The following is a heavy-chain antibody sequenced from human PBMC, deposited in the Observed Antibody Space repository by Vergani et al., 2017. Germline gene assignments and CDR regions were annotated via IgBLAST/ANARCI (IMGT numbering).Heavy chain of an antibody. J-gene: IGHJ5*02. V-gene: IGHV4-31*03. D-gene: IGHD2-2*01. CDR3: ARVRRGIVVVPAATNWFDP. CDR2: INHSGST. CDR1: GGSISSGGYY. Sequence: QVQLQESGPGLVKPSQTLSLTCTVSGGSISSGGYYWSWIRQPPGKGLEWIGEINHSGSTNYNPSLKSRVTISVDTSKNQFSLKLSSVTAADTAVYYCARVRRGIVVVPAATNWFDPWGQGTLVTVSS.